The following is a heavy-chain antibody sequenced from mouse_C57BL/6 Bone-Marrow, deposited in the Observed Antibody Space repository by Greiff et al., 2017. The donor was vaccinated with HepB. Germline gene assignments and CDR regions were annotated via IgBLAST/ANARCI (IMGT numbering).Heavy chain of an antibody. CDR2: IDPSDSYT. CDR3: ARKLRLQAMDY. V-gene: IGHV1-50*01. Sequence: QVQLKQPGAELVKPGASVKLSCKASGYTFTSYWMQWVKQRPGQGLEWIGEIDPSDSYTNYNQKFKGKATLTVETSSSTAYMQLSSLTSEDSAVYYCARKLRLQAMDYWGQGTSVTVSS. CDR1: GYTFTSYW. D-gene: IGHD3-2*02. J-gene: IGHJ4*01.